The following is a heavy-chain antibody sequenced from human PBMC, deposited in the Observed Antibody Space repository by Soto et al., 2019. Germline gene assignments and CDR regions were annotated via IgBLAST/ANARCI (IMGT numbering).Heavy chain of an antibody. V-gene: IGHV5-51*01. Sequence: GESLKISCKGSGYSFTSYWIGWVRQMPGKGLEWMGIIYPGDSDTRYSPSFQGQVTISADKSISTAYLQWSSLKASDTAMYYCARHNGFGRYYYYGMDVWGQGTTVTVSS. CDR3: ARHNGFGRYYYYGMDV. J-gene: IGHJ6*02. D-gene: IGHD3-10*01. CDR2: IYPGDSDT. CDR1: GYSFTSYW.